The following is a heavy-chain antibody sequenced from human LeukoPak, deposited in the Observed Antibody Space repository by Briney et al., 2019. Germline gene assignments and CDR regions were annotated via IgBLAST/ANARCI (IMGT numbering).Heavy chain of an antibody. CDR3: ARYGDYVLRYNWFDP. D-gene: IGHD4-17*01. J-gene: IGHJ5*02. CDR1: GGSINSGGYS. CDR2: IYQSGST. V-gene: IGHV4-30-2*01. Sequence: PSQTLSLTCAVSGGSINSGGYSWSWIRQPPGKGLEWIGYIYQSGSTYYNPSLKSRVTISVDRSKNQFSLNLSSVTAAGTAVYYCARYGDYVLRYNWFDPWGQGALVTVSS.